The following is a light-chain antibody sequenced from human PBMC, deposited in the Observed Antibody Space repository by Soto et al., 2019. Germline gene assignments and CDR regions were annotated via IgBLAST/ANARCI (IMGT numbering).Light chain of an antibody. Sequence: QSVLTQPPSVSGAPGESVTISCAGSSSNIGAGSGVHWYQQLPGTAPKLLINGNTNRPSGVPDRFYGSKSGNTASLTISGLQAEDEADYYCCSYAGSYTYVFGTGTKLTVL. CDR1: SSNIGAGSG. CDR2: GNT. J-gene: IGLJ1*01. CDR3: CSYAGSYTYV. V-gene: IGLV1-40*01.